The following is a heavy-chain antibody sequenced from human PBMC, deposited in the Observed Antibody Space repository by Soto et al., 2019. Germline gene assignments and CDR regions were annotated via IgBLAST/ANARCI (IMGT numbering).Heavy chain of an antibody. J-gene: IGHJ3*02. Sequence: EVQLVESGGDFVQPGGSLRLSCAASGFTFSGHWMHWVRQVPGKGLEWVSRINTDGGSSAYADSVKGRFTISRDNAKNTLYLQMTVLRAEDTAVYYCAREAGYCSRTSCYRRAFDTWGQGTTVTVSS. CDR3: AREAGYCSRTSCYRRAFDT. CDR1: GFTFSGHW. D-gene: IGHD2-2*01. CDR2: INTDGGSS. V-gene: IGHV3-74*03.